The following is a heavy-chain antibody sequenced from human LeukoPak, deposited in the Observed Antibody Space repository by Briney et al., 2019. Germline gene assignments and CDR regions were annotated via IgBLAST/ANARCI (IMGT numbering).Heavy chain of an antibody. J-gene: IGHJ4*02. Sequence: GGSLRLSCAASGFTFSRHNMNWVRQAPGKGLEWVSSISTSSSYIYYADSVKGRFTISRDNAKNSLYLQMNSLRPEDTAVYYCARDVVVVVATDSNFDYWGQGTLVTVSS. CDR2: ISTSSSYI. V-gene: IGHV3-21*01. CDR3: ARDVVVVVATDSNFDY. CDR1: GFTFSRHN. D-gene: IGHD2-15*01.